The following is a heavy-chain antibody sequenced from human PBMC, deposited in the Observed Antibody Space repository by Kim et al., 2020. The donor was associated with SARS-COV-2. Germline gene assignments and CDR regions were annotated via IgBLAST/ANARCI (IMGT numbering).Heavy chain of an antibody. CDR3: ARVPTIFGVPTTIDC. Sequence: ASVKVSCKASGYIFTSYPISWVRQAPGQGLEWMGWINAYNGNTNYAQSLQGRFTMTTDTSTSTTYMELRSLISDDTAVYYCARVPTIFGVPTTIDCWGQGT. CDR2: INAYNGNT. D-gene: IGHD3-3*01. V-gene: IGHV1-18*04. J-gene: IGHJ4*02. CDR1: GYIFTSYP.